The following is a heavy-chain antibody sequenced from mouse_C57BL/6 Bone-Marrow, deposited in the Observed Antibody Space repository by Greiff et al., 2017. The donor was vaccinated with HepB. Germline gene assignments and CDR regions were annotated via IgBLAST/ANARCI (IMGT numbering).Heavy chain of an antibody. CDR3: ARYRGAMDY. D-gene: IGHD5-1*01. V-gene: IGHV1-52*01. J-gene: IGHJ4*01. Sequence: QVQLKQPGAELVRPGSSVKLSCKASGYTFTSYWMHWVKQRPIQGLEWIGNIDPSDSETHYNQKFKDKATLTVDKSSSTAYMQLSSLTSEDSAVYYCARYRGAMDYWGQGTSVTVSS. CDR2: IDPSDSET. CDR1: GYTFTSYW.